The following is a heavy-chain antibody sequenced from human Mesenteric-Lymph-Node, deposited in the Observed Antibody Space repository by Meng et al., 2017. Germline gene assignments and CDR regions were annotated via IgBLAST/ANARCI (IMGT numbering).Heavy chain of an antibody. J-gene: IGHJ3*02. V-gene: IGHV1-8*03. Sequence: ASVKVSCKASGYTFTSYDINWVRQATGQGLEWMGWMNPNSGNTGYAQKFQGRVTITRNTSISTAYMELSSLRSEDTAVYYCASGGYSSGWYVNAFDIWGQGTMVTVSS. CDR1: GYTFTSYD. CDR2: MNPNSGNT. CDR3: ASGGYSSGWYVNAFDI. D-gene: IGHD6-19*01.